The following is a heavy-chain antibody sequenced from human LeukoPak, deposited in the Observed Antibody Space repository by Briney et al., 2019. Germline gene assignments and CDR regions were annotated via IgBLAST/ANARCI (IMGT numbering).Heavy chain of an antibody. J-gene: IGHJ6*02. CDR2: IWYDGSNK. Sequence: GRSLRLSCAASGFTFSSYGMHWVRQAPGKGLEWVAVIWYDGSNKYYADSVKGRFTISRDNSKNTLYLQMNSLRAEDTAVYYCAKDMHYGSWLYYYGMDVWGQGTTVTVSS. V-gene: IGHV3-33*06. D-gene: IGHD3-10*01. CDR1: GFTFSSYG. CDR3: AKDMHYGSWLYYYGMDV.